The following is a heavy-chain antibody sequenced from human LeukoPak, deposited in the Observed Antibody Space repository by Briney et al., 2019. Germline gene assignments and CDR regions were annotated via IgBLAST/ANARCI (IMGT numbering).Heavy chain of an antibody. CDR1: GYSFTSYW. J-gene: IGHJ5*02. D-gene: IGHD2-15*01. Sequence: GESLKISCKGSGYSFTSYWIGWVRQMPGKGLDWMGIIYPGDSDTRYSPSFQGQVTISADKSISTAYLQWSSLKASDTAMYYCARLGRVVAATRSWFDPWGQGTLVTVSS. CDR3: ARLGRVVAATRSWFDP. V-gene: IGHV5-51*01. CDR2: IYPGDSDT.